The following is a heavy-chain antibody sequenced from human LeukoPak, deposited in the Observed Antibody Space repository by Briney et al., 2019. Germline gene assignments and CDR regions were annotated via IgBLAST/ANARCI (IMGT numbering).Heavy chain of an antibody. D-gene: IGHD1-26*01. CDR1: GFTFSSYA. CDR3: AKDFNGNYYSLWGY. CDR2: ISGSGDGT. J-gene: IGHJ4*02. V-gene: IGHV3-23*01. Sequence: GGSLRLSCAASGFTFSSYAMSWVRQAPGKGLEWVSAISGSGDGTYYADSVKGRFTISRDNSKNTLYLQMNSLRAEDTAVYYCAKDFNGNYYSLWGYWGQGTLVTVSS.